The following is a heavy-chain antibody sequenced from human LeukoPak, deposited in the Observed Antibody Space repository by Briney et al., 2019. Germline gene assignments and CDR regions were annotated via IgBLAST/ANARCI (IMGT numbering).Heavy chain of an antibody. J-gene: IGHJ5*02. CDR1: GFTFSDYY. D-gene: IGHD5-24*01. CDR3: ARGSNLGFEP. Sequence: GGSLRLSCAASGFTFSDYYMSWIRQAPGKGLEWVSYISSSSSYTNYADSVKGRFTISRDNAKNSLYLQMNSLRAGDTAVYFCARGSNLGFEPWGQGTLVTVSS. V-gene: IGHV3-11*06. CDR2: ISSSSSYT.